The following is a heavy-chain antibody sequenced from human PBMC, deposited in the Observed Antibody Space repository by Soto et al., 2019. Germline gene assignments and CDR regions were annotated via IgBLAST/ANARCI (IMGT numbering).Heavy chain of an antibody. CDR1: GFTFSAYA. J-gene: IGHJ2*01. CDR2: IHGGGGAT. Sequence: EVQLLESGGGLVQPGGSLRLSCAASGFTFSAYAMGWVRQAPGQGLEWVSTIHGGGGATHYADSVKGRFTISRDDAKNTLDAQMNSLRDEDTAVYYCATFEGHPLEYWYLDFWGRGTRVTVSS. CDR3: ATFEGHPLEYWYLDF. V-gene: IGHV3-23*01. D-gene: IGHD1-1*01.